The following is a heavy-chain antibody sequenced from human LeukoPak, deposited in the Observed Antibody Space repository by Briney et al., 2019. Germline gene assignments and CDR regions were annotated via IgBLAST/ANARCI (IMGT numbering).Heavy chain of an antibody. J-gene: IGHJ4*02. CDR1: GGSISSYY. V-gene: IGHV4-59*01. CDR2: IYYSGST. CDR3: ARSPATINGEDYFDY. D-gene: IGHD5-24*01. Sequence: SETLSLTCTVSGGSISSYYWSWIRQPPGKGLEWIGYIYYSGSTNYNPSLKSRVTISVDTSKNQFSLKLSSVTAADTAVYYCARSPATINGEDYFDYWGQGTLVTVSS.